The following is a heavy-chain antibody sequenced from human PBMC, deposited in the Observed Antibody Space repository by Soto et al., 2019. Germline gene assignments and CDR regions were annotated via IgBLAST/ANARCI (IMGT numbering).Heavy chain of an antibody. Sequence: PSETLSLTCSVSGASVTSDSYYWSWIRQHPGKGLEWIGYISHTGSAFYNPSLKSRVSISIDTSTDKFSLRLSSLTAADTAVYYCARWELRDFDSWGPGNLVTVSS. CDR2: ISHTGSA. V-gene: IGHV4-31*03. J-gene: IGHJ4*02. CDR3: ARWELRDFDS. CDR1: GASVTSDSYY. D-gene: IGHD1-7*01.